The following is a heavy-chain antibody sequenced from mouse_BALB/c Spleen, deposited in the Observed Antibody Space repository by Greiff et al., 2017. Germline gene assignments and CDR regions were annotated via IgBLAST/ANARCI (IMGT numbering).Heavy chain of an antibody. CDR3: ARKSPYYNGAMDY. D-gene: IGHD2-12*01. CDR1: GYSITSDYA. CDR2: ISYSGST. Sequence: EVQLQESGPGLVKPSQSLSLTCTVTGYSITSDYAWNWIRQFPGNKLEWMGYISYSGSTSYNPSLKSRISITRDTSKNQFFLQLNSVTTEDTATYYCARKSPYYNGAMDYWGQGTSVTVSS. J-gene: IGHJ4*01. V-gene: IGHV3-2*02.